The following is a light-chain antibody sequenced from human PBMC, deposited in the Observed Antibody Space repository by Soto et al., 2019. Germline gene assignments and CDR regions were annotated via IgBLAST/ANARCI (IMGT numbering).Light chain of an antibody. CDR3: CSYAGVSTFV. V-gene: IGLV2-23*02. J-gene: IGLJ1*01. Sequence: QSVLTQPASVSGSPGQSITISCTGTSSDVGSYDLVSWYQQHPGKAPRLIICEVTKRPSGVSNRFSGSKSGSTASLTFSGLQAEDEADYFCCSYAGVSTFVFGTGTKVTVL. CDR2: EVT. CDR1: SSDVGSYDL.